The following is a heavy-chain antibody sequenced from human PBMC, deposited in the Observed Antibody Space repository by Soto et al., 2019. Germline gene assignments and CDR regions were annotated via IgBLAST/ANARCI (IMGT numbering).Heavy chain of an antibody. J-gene: IGHJ6*02. CDR1: GYTFIRYG. V-gene: IGHV1-18*01. CDR2: ISPYNDYT. Sequence: QVQLAQSANEVKKPGASVRVSCKAAGYTFIRYGIAWVRQAPGQGLEWMGWISPYNDYTVYAQKFQGRVSMTADTSTRTVYMKARGMKSGDTGVYYCGRGSYDEDEWGKLSHYGLDVWGQGTSVSVSS. D-gene: IGHD3-16*01. CDR3: GRGSYDEDEWGKLSHYGLDV.